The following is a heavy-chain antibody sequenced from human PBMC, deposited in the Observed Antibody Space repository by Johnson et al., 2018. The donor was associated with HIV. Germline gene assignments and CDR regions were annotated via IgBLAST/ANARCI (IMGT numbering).Heavy chain of an antibody. CDR1: GFTFDDYV. J-gene: IGHJ3*02. D-gene: IGHD6-13*01. CDR2: ISWNSGSI. Sequence: VQLVESGGGLVQPGRSLRLSCAASGFTFDDYVMHWVRQAPGKGLEWVSGISWNSGSIGYADSVKGRFTISRDNAKNSLYLQMNSLRAEDTALYYCAKGGGQQLAHAFDIWGQGTMVTVSS. V-gene: IGHV3-9*01. CDR3: AKGGGQQLAHAFDI.